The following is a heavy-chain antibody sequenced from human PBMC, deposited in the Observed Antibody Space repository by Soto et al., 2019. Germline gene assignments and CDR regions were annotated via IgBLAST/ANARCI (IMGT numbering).Heavy chain of an antibody. Sequence: SETLSLTCTVSGGSISSYYWSWIRQPPGKGLEWIGYIYYSGSTNYNPSLKSRVTISVDTSKNQFSLKLSSVTAADTAVYYCATRSAAASPFDYWGQGPLVTVSS. CDR3: ATRSAAASPFDY. D-gene: IGHD2-2*01. CDR2: IYYSGST. V-gene: IGHV4-59*08. CDR1: GGSISSYY. J-gene: IGHJ4*02.